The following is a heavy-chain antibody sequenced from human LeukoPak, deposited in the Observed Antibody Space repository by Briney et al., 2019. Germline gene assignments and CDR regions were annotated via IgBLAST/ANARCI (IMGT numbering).Heavy chain of an antibody. CDR1: GFTFGDYA. J-gene: IGHJ4*02. V-gene: IGHV3-49*03. CDR2: IRSKIYGGTT. Sequence: GGSLRLSCTASGFTFGDYAMSWFRQAPGKGLEWVGFIRSKIYGGTTEYAASVKGRFTISRDDSKSIAYLQMNSLKTEDTAVYYCTRDQYSSGWYDSLFDYWGQGTLVTVSS. D-gene: IGHD6-19*01. CDR3: TRDQYSSGWYDSLFDY.